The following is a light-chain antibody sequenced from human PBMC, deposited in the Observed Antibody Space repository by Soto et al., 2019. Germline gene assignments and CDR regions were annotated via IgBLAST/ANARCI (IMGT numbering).Light chain of an antibody. J-gene: IGLJ1*01. CDR3: SSYTSSSRSV. CDR1: SSDVGGYDY. CDR2: DVS. V-gene: IGLV2-14*03. Sequence: QSALTQPASVSGCPGQSITISCTGASSDVGGYDYVSWYRHHPGKAPKLMIYDVSNRPSGVSNRFSGSKSGNTASLTISGLQAEDEAHYHCSSYTSSSRSVFGTGTKVTVL.